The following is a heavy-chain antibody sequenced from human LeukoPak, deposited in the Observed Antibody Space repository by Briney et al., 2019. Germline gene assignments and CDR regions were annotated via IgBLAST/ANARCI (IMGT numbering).Heavy chain of an antibody. Sequence: ASVKVSCKASGYTFTSYGISWVRQAPGQGLEWMGWISAYNGNTNYAQKFQGRVTMTRDTSISTAYMELSRLRSDDTAVYYCARGWLVTAMVTHYYMDVWGKGTTVTISS. CDR2: ISAYNGNT. J-gene: IGHJ6*03. CDR1: GYTFTSYG. CDR3: ARGWLVTAMVTHYYMDV. D-gene: IGHD5-18*01. V-gene: IGHV1-18*01.